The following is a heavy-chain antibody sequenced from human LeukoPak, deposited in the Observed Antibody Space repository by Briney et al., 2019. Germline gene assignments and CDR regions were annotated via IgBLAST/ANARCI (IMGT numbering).Heavy chain of an antibody. D-gene: IGHD2-15*01. J-gene: IGHJ4*02. CDR2: INHGGST. CDR1: GGTFSGYY. CDR3: AREDCSGGDCTSFDY. Sequence: PSETLSLTCAVYGGTFSGYYWSWIRQSPGKGLEWIGEINHGGSTNYNPSLESRVIMSVDTSKNQFSLKMDSVSAADTAVYYCAREDCSGGDCTSFDYWGQGTLVTVSS. V-gene: IGHV4-34*01.